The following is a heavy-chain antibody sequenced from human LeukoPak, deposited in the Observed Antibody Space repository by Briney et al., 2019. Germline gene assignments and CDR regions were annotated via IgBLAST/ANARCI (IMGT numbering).Heavy chain of an antibody. J-gene: IGHJ4*02. Sequence: PGRSLRLSCTASGFRLAAYSMTWFRQAPGKGLEWVGFIRNKAAGGTAEYAASVRGRFTVSRDDSNSIAYLQMNSLKTEDTGVYYCTRDRVQTDYWGQGTLVTVSS. CDR1: GFRLAAYS. V-gene: IGHV3-49*03. CDR2: IRNKAAGGTA. D-gene: IGHD6-6*01. CDR3: TRDRVQTDY.